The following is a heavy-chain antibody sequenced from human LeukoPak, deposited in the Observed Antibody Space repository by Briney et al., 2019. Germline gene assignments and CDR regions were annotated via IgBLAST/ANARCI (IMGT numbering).Heavy chain of an antibody. CDR1: GFTFSSYS. J-gene: IGHJ5*01. CDR2: ISPRGDIT. Sequence: GGSLRLSCAASGFTFSSYSMNWVRQAPGKGLEWVSGISPRGDITYYTDSVKGRFTVSRDNFKNTVHLQVNSLRPEDTAVYFCAKDDAWIRFASWGQGIQVTVSS. V-gene: IGHV3-23*01. CDR3: AKDDAWIRFAS. D-gene: IGHD5-12*01.